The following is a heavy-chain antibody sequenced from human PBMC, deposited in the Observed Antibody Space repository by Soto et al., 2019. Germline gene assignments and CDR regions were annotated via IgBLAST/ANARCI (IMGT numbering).Heavy chain of an antibody. D-gene: IGHD3-3*01. CDR3: VRSVILSGGSYKGLIRLHYFDT. Sequence: PSETLSLTCAVSGYSISSSNWWGWIRQPPGKGLEWIGYIYYSGTTYYTPSLKNRVTLSLDESKNEFSLNMDSVTAADTAIYYCVRSVILSGGSYKGLIRLHYFDTWGPGTLVTVSS. CDR1: GYSISSSNW. V-gene: IGHV4-28*01. J-gene: IGHJ4*02. CDR2: IYYSGTT.